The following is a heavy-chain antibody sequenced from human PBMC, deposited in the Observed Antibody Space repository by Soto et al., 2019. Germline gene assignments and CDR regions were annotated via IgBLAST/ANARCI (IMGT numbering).Heavy chain of an antibody. CDR2: IIPIFGTA. D-gene: IGHD3-22*01. Sequence: AAVKVPCKASGGTFSSYAISWVRQAPGQGLEWMGGIIPIFGTANYAQKFQGRVTITADESTSTAYMELSSLRSEDTAVYYCARGRYYDSSGYYYPYNWFDPWGQGTLVTVSS. CDR3: ARGRYYDSSGYYYPYNWFDP. CDR1: GGTFSSYA. V-gene: IGHV1-69*13. J-gene: IGHJ5*02.